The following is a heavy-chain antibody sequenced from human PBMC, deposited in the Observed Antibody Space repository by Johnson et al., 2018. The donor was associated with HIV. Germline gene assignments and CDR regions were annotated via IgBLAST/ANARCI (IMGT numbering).Heavy chain of an antibody. D-gene: IGHD1-26*01. CDR2: ISYDGSNK. Sequence: VQLVESGGGVVQPGGSLRLSCAASGFTVSSYAMHWVRQAPGKGLEWVAVISYDGSNKYYADSVKGRFTISRDYSKNSLYLQMNSLRAEDTAVYYCARRSWALDAFDIWGQGTMVTVSS. CDR1: GFTVSSYA. J-gene: IGHJ3*02. CDR3: ARRSWALDAFDI. V-gene: IGHV3-30-3*01.